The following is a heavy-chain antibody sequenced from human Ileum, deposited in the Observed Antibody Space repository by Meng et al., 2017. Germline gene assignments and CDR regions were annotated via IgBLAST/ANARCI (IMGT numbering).Heavy chain of an antibody. CDR1: GDSIRNGNW. CDR3: ARVSYNKGSPKFDS. Sequence: QVQLEDPGPGLVKPSETLSLSFAVSGDSIRNGNWWSWVRQPPGKGLEWIGEIYESGTTNYNPSLKSRVTISVDKSKNEFSLKLSSVTAADTALYYCARVSYNKGSPKFDSWGQGTLVTVSS. V-gene: IGHV4-4*02. J-gene: IGHJ4*02. CDR2: IYESGTT. D-gene: IGHD1-14*01.